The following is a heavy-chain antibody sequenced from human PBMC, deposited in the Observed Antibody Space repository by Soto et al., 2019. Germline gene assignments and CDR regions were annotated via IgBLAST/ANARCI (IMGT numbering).Heavy chain of an antibody. V-gene: IGHV4-61*05. CDR2: IYYSGST. CDR3: ARRHYYDSSGYTIFDY. J-gene: IGHJ4*02. CDR1: GGSISSSSYY. Sequence: SETLSLTCTVSGGSISSSSYYWNWIRQPPGKGLEWIGYIYYSGSTNYNPSLKSRVTISVDTSKNQFSLRLSSVTAADTAVYYCARRHYYDSSGYTIFDYWGQGTLVTVSS. D-gene: IGHD3-22*01.